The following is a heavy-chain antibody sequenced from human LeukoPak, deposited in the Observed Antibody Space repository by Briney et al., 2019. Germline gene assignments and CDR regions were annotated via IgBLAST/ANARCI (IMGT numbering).Heavy chain of an antibody. CDR1: GFTFSSYA. CDR3: AKMGGGYDILTGYYNVIEWYFDY. CDR2: ISGSGGST. J-gene: IGHJ4*02. D-gene: IGHD3-9*01. V-gene: IGHV3-23*01. Sequence: GGSLRLSCAASGFTFSSYAMSWVRQAPGKGLKWVSAISGSGGSTYYADSVKGRFTISRDNSKNTLYLQMNSLRAEDTAVYYCAKMGGGYDILTGYYNVIEWYFDYWGQGTLVTVSS.